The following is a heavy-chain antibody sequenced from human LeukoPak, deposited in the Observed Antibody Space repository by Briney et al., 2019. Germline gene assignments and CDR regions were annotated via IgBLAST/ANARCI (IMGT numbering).Heavy chain of an antibody. D-gene: IGHD3-22*01. CDR3: ARSDDSSGYYYRSVVSGAFEI. CDR1: GFTFSDYY. CDR2: ISSSGYTI. Sequence: GGSLRLSCAASGFTFSDYYMSWIRQAPGKGLEWVSYISSSGYTIYYADSVKGRFTISRDNSKNSLYLQMNSLRDEDTSVYYCARSDDSSGYYYRSVVSGAFEIWGQGTMVTVSS. J-gene: IGHJ3*02. V-gene: IGHV3-11*04.